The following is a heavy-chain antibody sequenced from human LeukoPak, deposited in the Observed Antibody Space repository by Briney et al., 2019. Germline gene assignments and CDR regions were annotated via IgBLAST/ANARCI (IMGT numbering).Heavy chain of an antibody. D-gene: IGHD1-26*01. CDR1: GFTFSSYA. V-gene: IGHV3-23*01. Sequence: GGSLRLSCAASGFTFSSYAMNWVRQVPGKGLEWFSAISGSGGSTYYADSVKGRFTISRDNSKNTLSLQMNGQRADDTAVYYCAKASTFSGSPVDYWGQGTLVTVSS. CDR3: AKASTFSGSPVDY. J-gene: IGHJ4*02. CDR2: ISGSGGST.